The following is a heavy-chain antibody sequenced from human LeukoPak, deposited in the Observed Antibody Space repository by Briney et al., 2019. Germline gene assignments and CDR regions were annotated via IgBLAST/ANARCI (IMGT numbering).Heavy chain of an antibody. D-gene: IGHD3-22*01. Sequence: GGSLRLSCAASGFTFSDYYMSWIRQAPGKGLEWVSYISSSGSTIYYADSVKGRFTISRDNAKNSLYLQMNSLRAEDTAVYYCARDHPYYDSSGYYFSPEAFDIWGQGTMVTVSS. CDR1: GFTFSDYY. J-gene: IGHJ3*02. V-gene: IGHV3-11*01. CDR2: ISSSGSTI. CDR3: ARDHPYYDSSGYYFSPEAFDI.